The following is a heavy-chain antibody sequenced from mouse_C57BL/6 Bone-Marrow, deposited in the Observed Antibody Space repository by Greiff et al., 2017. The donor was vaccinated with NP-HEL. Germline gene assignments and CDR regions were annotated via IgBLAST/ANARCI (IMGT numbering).Heavy chain of an antibody. D-gene: IGHD2-12*01. CDR2: IRNKANGYTT. CDR3: ARYYDA. J-gene: IGHJ3*01. V-gene: IGHV7-3*01. CDR1: GFTFTDYY. Sequence: EVKLEESGGGLVQPGGSLSLSCAASGFTFTDYYMSWVRQPPGKALEWLGFIRNKANGYTTEYSASVKGRFTISRDNSQSILYLQMNALGAEDSATYYCARYYDAWGQGTLVTVSA.